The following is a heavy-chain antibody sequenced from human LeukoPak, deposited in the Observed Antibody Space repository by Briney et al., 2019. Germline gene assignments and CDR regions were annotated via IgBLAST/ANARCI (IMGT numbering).Heavy chain of an antibody. CDR2: IKGDGISI. CDR3: AKDHYWSIDY. CDR1: GFDFGSNW. D-gene: IGHD3-3*01. V-gene: IGHV3-74*01. Sequence: GGSLRLSCAASGFDFGSNWMHWVRHAPGQGLVWVSRIKGDGISINYADSVKGRFTISRDIAKNTLYLQMNSLRAEDTGVYYCAKDHYWSIDYWGRGTLVTVSS. J-gene: IGHJ4*02.